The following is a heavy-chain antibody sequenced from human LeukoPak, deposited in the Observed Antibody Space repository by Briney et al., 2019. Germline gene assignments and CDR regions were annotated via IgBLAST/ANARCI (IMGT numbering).Heavy chain of an antibody. CDR2: IKKDGSDK. CDR1: GFTFRNHW. D-gene: IGHD2-15*01. V-gene: IGHV3-7*01. CDR3: ARWGGGSCYDP. Sequence: GVLRLSCAASGFTFRNHWMSWVRHAPGKGLEWVANIKKDGSDKYYVDSVKGRFTISRDNAKNSLFLQMNSLRPEDTALYYCARWGGGSCYDPWGQGTLVTVSS. J-gene: IGHJ5*02.